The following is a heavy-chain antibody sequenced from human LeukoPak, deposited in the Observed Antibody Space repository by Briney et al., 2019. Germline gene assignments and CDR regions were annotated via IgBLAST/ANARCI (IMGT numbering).Heavy chain of an antibody. V-gene: IGHV3-33*01. J-gene: IGHJ4*02. CDR3: ARDSDDSSGYFDY. Sequence: GGSLRLSCAASGFTFSSYGMHWVRQAPGKGLEWVAVIRYDGSNKYYADSVKGRFTISRDNSKNTLYLQMNSLRAEDTAVYYCARDSDDSSGYFDYWGQGTLVTVSS. CDR1: GFTFSSYG. CDR2: IRYDGSNK. D-gene: IGHD3-22*01.